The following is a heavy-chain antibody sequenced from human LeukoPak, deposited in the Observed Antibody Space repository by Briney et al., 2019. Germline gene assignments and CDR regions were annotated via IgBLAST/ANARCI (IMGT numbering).Heavy chain of an antibody. J-gene: IGHJ3*01. V-gene: IGHV1-46*01. Sequence: GPSVKVSFKASGYSFTSYNMHWVRQAPGQGLEWMGIINPSGGSTRYAPKFQGRVTMTRDTSTNTVYMELSSLRSEDTAVYYCAREYCSGGSCLDAFDFWGQGTMVTVSS. CDR1: GYSFTSYN. CDR3: AREYCSGGSCLDAFDF. D-gene: IGHD2-15*01. CDR2: INPSGGST.